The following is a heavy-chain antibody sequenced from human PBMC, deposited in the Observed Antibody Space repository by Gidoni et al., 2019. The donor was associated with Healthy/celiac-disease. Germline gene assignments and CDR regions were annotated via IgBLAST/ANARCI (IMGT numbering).Heavy chain of an antibody. CDR1: GFAVSRNY. V-gene: IGHV3-66*01. D-gene: IGHD6-19*01. CDR2: IYSGGST. J-gene: IGHJ4*02. CDR3: ARDSITVAGRGYYFDY. Sequence: VQVVESGGGLVQPGGSMRLSCAASGFAVSRNYMSWVRQAPGKGLEWVSVIYSGGSTYYADSVKGRFTISRDNSKNTLYLQMNSLRAEDTAVYYCARDSITVAGRGYYFDYWGQGTLVTVSS.